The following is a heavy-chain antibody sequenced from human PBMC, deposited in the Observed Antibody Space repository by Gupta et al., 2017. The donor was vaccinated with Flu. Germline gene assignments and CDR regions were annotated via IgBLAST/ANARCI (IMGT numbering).Heavy chain of an antibody. CDR2: LYWNDDK. V-gene: IGHV2-5*01. Sequence: QITLKESGPTLVKPTQTLTLTCTFSGFSLSTSGVGVGWIRQPPGKALEWLALLYWNDDKRYSPSLKTRLTITKDTSKNQVVLTMSNMDPVDTATYYCANRQYDSSGERFDFWGQGTLVTVSS. J-gene: IGHJ4*02. CDR3: ANRQYDSSGERFDF. D-gene: IGHD3-22*01. CDR1: GFSLSTSGVG.